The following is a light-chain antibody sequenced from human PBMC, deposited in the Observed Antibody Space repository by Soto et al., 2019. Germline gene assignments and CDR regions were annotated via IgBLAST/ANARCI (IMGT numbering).Light chain of an antibody. V-gene: IGLV2-11*01. CDR3: CSYAGSYTPLYV. Sequence: QSVLSQPRSVSGSPGQSGTISCTGTSSDVGGYNYVSWYQQHPGKAPKLMIYDVSKRPSGVPDRFSGSKSGNTASLTISGLQAEDEADYYCCSYAGSYTPLYVFGTGTKVTVL. CDR1: SSDVGGYNY. J-gene: IGLJ1*01. CDR2: DVS.